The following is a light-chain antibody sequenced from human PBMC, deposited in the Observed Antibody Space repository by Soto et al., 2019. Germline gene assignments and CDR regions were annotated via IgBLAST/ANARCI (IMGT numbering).Light chain of an antibody. V-gene: IGKV3-15*01. CDR2: GAS. CDR1: QSVSNN. CDR3: QQYNSWPTIT. Sequence: EIVLTQSPCTLSVSPGERATVSCRASQSVSNNYLAWYQQKAGQAHRLIIYGASTRATGIPDRFSGSGSGTEFTLTISSLQSEDFAVYYCQQYNSWPTITFGQGTRLEIK. J-gene: IGKJ5*01.